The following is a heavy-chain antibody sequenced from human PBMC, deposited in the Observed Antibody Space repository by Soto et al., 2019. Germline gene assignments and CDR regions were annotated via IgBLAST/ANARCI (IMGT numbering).Heavy chain of an antibody. CDR1: GFTFSASY. CDR2: ISSDGGFT. CDR3: ARGHYGLDV. Sequence: QMQLVESGGGLVKPGGSLRLSCAASGFTFSASYMSWFRQAPGKELEWVSYISSDGGFTYYADSVKGRFTISRDNAKNSLYLQMSSLRAEDTAMYHCARGHYGLDVWGQGTTVTVSS. J-gene: IGHJ6*02. V-gene: IGHV3-11*01.